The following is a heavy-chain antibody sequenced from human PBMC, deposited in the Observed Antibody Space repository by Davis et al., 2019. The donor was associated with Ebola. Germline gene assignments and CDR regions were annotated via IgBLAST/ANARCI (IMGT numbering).Heavy chain of an antibody. V-gene: IGHV1-3*01. D-gene: IGHD5-24*01. Sequence: ASVKVSCKASGYTFTSYAMHWVRQAPGQRLEWMGWINAGNGNTKYSQKFQGRVTITRDTSASTAYMELSSLRSEDTAVYYCARDFTLDGYNWATNWFDPWGQGTLVTVSS. CDR1: GYTFTSYA. CDR3: ARDFTLDGYNWATNWFDP. J-gene: IGHJ5*02. CDR2: INAGNGNT.